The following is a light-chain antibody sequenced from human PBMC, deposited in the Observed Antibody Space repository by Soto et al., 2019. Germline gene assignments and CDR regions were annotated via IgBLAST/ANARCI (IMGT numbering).Light chain of an antibody. V-gene: IGKV3-20*01. Sequence: EIVMTQSPGTLSLSPGERTTLSCRAIQSVSSSYLAWYQQKPGQAPRLLIYGASSRATGIPDRFSGSGSGTDFTLTISSLEPEDFAMYYCHQYGISPPVTFGQGTRLEI. CDR1: QSVSSSY. CDR2: GAS. J-gene: IGKJ5*01. CDR3: HQYGISPPVT.